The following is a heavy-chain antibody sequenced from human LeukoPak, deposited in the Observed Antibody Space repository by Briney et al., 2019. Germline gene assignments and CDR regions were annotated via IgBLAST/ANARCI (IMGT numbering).Heavy chain of an antibody. J-gene: IGHJ4*02. CDR1: GYTFTSYH. CDR2: INPSGGST. Sequence: GASVKVSCKASGYTFTSYHMHWVRQAPGQGLEWMGIINPSGGSTSYAQKFQGRVTMTRDTSTSTVYMELSSLRSEDTAVYYCASTSPDYDSSGYYLSPFDYWGQGTLVTVSS. D-gene: IGHD3-22*01. V-gene: IGHV1-46*03. CDR3: ASTSPDYDSSGYYLSPFDY.